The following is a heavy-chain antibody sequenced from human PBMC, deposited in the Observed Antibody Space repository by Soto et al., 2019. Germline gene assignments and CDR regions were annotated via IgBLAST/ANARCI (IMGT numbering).Heavy chain of an antibody. CDR3: ARDPLGYCSGGSCYSGRYFQH. J-gene: IGHJ1*01. CDR2: ISSSSSYI. V-gene: IGHV3-21*01. D-gene: IGHD2-15*01. Sequence: GGSLRLSCAASGFTFSSYSMNWVRQAPGKGLEWVSSISSSSSYIYYADSVKGRFTISRGNAKNSLYLQMNSLRAEDTAVYYCARDPLGYCSGGSCYSGRYFQHWGQGTLVTVSS. CDR1: GFTFSSYS.